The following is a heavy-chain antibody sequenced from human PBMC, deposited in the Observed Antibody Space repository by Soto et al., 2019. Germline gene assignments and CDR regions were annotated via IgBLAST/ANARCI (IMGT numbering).Heavy chain of an antibody. J-gene: IGHJ6*02. D-gene: IGHD2-15*01. CDR1: GYTFTSSA. CDR3: ARDHRGICSGGSCYGYYYGMDV. V-gene: IGHV1-3*01. CDR2: INAGNGNT. Sequence: ASVKVSCKASGYTFTSSAMHWVRQAPGQRLGRMGWINAGNGNTKYSQKFQGRVTITRDTSASTAYMELSSLRSEDTAVYYCARDHRGICSGGSCYGYYYGMDVWGQGTTVTVS.